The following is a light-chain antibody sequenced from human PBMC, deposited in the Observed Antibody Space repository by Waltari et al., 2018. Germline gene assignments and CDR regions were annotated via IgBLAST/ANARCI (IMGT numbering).Light chain of an antibody. CDR1: LSVSSSY. Sequence: EIVLTQSPGTLSLSPGERATLSCRASLSVSSSYLAWYQPKPGQAPRLLIYGASSRATGIPDRFSGSGSGTDFTLTISRLEPEDFAVYYCQQYGSSFTWTFGQGTKVEIK. J-gene: IGKJ1*01. CDR2: GAS. CDR3: QQYGSSFTWT. V-gene: IGKV3-20*01.